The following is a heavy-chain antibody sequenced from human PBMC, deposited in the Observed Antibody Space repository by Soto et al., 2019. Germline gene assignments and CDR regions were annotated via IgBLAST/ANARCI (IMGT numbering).Heavy chain of an antibody. CDR2: ISGSGDST. V-gene: IGHV3-23*01. CDR1: GFTFSSYA. J-gene: IGHJ4*02. CDR3: AKGRGSPYYFFDY. D-gene: IGHD3-16*01. Sequence: EVQLLESGGGLVQPGGSLRLSCAASGFTFSSYAMSWFRRAPGKGLEWVSPISGSGDSTYYADSVRGRFTISRDNSKNTMYLQMNSLRDEDTAVYYCAKGRGSPYYFFDYWGQGTLVTVPS.